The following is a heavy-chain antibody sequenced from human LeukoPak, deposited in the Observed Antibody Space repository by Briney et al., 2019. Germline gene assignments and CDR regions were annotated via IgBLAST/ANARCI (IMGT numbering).Heavy chain of an antibody. CDR2: IYYSGST. Sequence: SETLSLTCAVSGGSISSSSYYWGWIRQPPGKGLEWIGSIYYSGSTYYNPSLKSRVTISVDTSKNQFSLKLSSVTAADTAVYYCARQDRYGDYLDYWGQGTLVTVSS. J-gene: IGHJ4*02. CDR1: GGSISSSSYY. CDR3: ARQDRYGDYLDY. V-gene: IGHV4-39*01. D-gene: IGHD4-17*01.